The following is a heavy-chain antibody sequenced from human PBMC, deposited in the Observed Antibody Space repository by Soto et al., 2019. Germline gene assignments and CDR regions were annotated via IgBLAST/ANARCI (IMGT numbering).Heavy chain of an antibody. CDR1: GFSFRDYV. Sequence: EVQLSESGGGLVQPGGSLRLSCVASGFSFRDYVMSWVRQAPGKGLELVSFIGGSGRRTNYADSVKGRFSISRDNSNNTLYLQMNSLRAEDTAVYFCAKEKDVISKWREGDHWGRGTLVTVSS. V-gene: IGHV3-23*01. CDR3: AKEKDVISKWREGDH. J-gene: IGHJ4*02. CDR2: IGGSGRRT. D-gene: IGHD3-16*02.